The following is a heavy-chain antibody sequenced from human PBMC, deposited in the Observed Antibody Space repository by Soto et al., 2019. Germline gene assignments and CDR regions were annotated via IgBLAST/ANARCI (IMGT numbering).Heavy chain of an antibody. CDR2: IAYDGNEK. CDR3: GKDFGDSVPDCYGGEV. Sequence: QVHLVESGGGVVQPGTSLRLSCAASGFTFKTHAMHWVRQSPGKGLEWMAVIAYDGNEKFYADSVKGRFTISRDNSKNALYLQINTLRNEDTAVYDCGKDFGDSVPDCYGGEVWGQGTTGTVSS. CDR1: GFTFKTHA. D-gene: IGHD3-3*01. J-gene: IGHJ6*01. V-gene: IGHV3-30*18.